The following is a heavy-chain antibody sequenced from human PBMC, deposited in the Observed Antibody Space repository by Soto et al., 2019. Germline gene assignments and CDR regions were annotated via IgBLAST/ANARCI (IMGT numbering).Heavy chain of an antibody. CDR1: GYTFTSYG. CDR2: ISAYNGNT. V-gene: IGHV1-18*01. Sequence: ASVKVSCKSSGYTFTSYGISWVRQAPGQGLEWMGWISAYNGNTNYAQKLQRRVTMTTDTSTSTAYMELRSRRSDDTAVCYCGRVWGGRTDIVVVVATGGYYYYGTGVWGQGTPVTVSS. CDR3: GRVWGGRTDIVVVVATGGYYYYGTGV. D-gene: IGHD2-15*01. J-gene: IGHJ6*02.